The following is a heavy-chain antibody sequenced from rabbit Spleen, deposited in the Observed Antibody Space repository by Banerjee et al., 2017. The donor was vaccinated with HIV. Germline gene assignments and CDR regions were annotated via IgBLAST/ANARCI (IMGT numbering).Heavy chain of an antibody. D-gene: IGHD8-1*01. V-gene: IGHV1S40*01. CDR3: ARDSGSSFSSYGMAL. CDR2: IDVGSSGFT. Sequence: QSLEESGGDLVKPGASLTLTCTASGVSFISSSYMCWVRQAPGKGLEWIACIDVGSSGFTYFATWAKGRFTCSKTSSTTVTLQMTRLTAADTATYFCARDSGSSFSSYGMALWGPGTLVTVS. J-gene: IGHJ6*01. CDR1: GVSFISSSY.